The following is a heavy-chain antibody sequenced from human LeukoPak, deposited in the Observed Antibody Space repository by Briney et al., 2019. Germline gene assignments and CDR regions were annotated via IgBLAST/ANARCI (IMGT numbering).Heavy chain of an antibody. CDR3: TTSWGEVGGYYYPLDY. Sequence: GGSLRLSCAASGFTFSNAWMNWVRQAPGKGLEWVGRIKSKTDGGTTDYTAPVKGRFTISRDDSRNTLYLQMNSLKTEDTAVYYCTTSWGEVGGYYYPLDYWGQGTLVTVSS. D-gene: IGHD3-22*01. CDR1: GFTFSNAW. CDR2: IKSKTDGGTT. J-gene: IGHJ4*02. V-gene: IGHV3-15*07.